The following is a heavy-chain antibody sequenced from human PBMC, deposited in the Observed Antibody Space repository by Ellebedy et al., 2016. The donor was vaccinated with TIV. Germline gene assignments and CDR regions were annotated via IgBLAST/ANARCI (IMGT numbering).Heavy chain of an antibody. D-gene: IGHD3-16*02. Sequence: PGGSLRLSCAASGFTFSSYAMAWVRQAPWKGLEWVSTLSGSGADTYYADSGKGRFTISKDNSTNTVYLQMNSLSSEDTAIYYCAKNVTSHRWSYGFYWGQGTLVTVSS. J-gene: IGHJ4*02. CDR1: GFTFSSYA. CDR3: AKNVTSHRWSYGFY. V-gene: IGHV3-23*01. CDR2: LSGSGADT.